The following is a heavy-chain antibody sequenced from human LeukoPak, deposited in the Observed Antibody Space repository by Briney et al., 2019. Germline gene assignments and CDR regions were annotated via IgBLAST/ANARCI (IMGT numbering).Heavy chain of an antibody. CDR2: INPSDGST. V-gene: IGHV1-46*01. CDR3: ARDIAREFDY. Sequence: GASVKVSCKASGYIFISYYIHWVRQAPGQGLEWMGVINPSDGSTNYAQKFQGRVTMTRDRSTSTVYMELSSLRSEDTAVYYRARDIAREFDYWGRGTLVTVSS. J-gene: IGHJ4*02. CDR1: GYIFISYY. D-gene: IGHD3-16*02.